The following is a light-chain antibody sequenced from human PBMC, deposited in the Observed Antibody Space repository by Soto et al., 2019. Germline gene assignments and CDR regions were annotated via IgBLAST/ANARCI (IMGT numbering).Light chain of an antibody. Sequence: QPALTQPPSASGSPGQSVTISCTGTSSDVGGYNYVSWYQQHPGKAPKLMIYEVSQRPSGVPDRFSGSKSGNTASLTVSGLQAEDEADYYCNSYAGSNNVFGTGTKVTVL. V-gene: IGLV2-8*01. CDR1: SSDVGGYNY. CDR2: EVS. CDR3: NSYAGSNNV. J-gene: IGLJ1*01.